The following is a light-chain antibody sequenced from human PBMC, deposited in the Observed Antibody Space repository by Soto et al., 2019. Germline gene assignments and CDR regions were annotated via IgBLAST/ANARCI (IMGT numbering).Light chain of an antibody. CDR1: QTISSNY. CDR2: GAS. J-gene: IGKJ3*01. V-gene: IGKV3-20*01. Sequence: EIVLTQSPGTLSLSAGERATLSCRASQTISSNYLAWYQQKPGQAPRLLIFGASYRATGIPDRFSGSGSGTDFTLTFSRLEPEDFAVYYCQQYGRSPPEFTFGPGTKVDIK. CDR3: QQYGRSPPEFT.